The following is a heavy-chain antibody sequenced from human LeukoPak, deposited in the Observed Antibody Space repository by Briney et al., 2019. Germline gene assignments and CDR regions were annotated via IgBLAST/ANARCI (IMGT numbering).Heavy chain of an antibody. D-gene: IGHD3-10*01. CDR2: IYYSGST. Sequence: PSETLSLTCTVSGGSISSYYWSWIRQPPGKGLEWIGYIYYSGSTNYNPSLESRVTISVDTSKNQFSLKLSSVTAADTAVYYCARERLGEGAFDIWGQGTMVTVSS. CDR1: GGSISSYY. CDR3: ARERLGEGAFDI. J-gene: IGHJ3*02. V-gene: IGHV4-59*01.